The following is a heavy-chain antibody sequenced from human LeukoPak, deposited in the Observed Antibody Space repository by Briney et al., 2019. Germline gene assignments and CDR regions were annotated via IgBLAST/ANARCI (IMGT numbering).Heavy chain of an antibody. V-gene: IGHV4-59*12. Sequence: SETLSLTCSVSGGSISSYYWSWIRQPPGKGLEWIGHMYYSGRTNYNPSLKSRVTISVDTSKNQFSLTLSSVTAADTAVYYCASCTDPSGFDYWGQGILVTVSS. CDR1: GGSISSYY. CDR2: MYYSGRT. J-gene: IGHJ4*02. D-gene: IGHD2-8*01. CDR3: ASCTDPSGFDY.